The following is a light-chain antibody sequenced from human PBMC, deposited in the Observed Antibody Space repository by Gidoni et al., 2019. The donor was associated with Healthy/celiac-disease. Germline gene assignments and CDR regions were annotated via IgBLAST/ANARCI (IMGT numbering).Light chain of an antibody. Sequence: QSVLTQPPSVSAAPGQKVTIPCSGSSSNIGNNYVSWYQQLPGTAPKLLIYENNKRPSGIPDRFSGSKSGTSATLGITGLQTGDEADYYCGTWDSSLSAGEVFGTGTKVTAL. CDR3: GTWDSSLSAGEV. CDR2: ENN. V-gene: IGLV1-51*02. CDR1: SSNIGNNY. J-gene: IGLJ1*01.